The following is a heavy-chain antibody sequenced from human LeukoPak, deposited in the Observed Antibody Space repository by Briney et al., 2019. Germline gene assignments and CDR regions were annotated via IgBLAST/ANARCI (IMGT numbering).Heavy chain of an antibody. D-gene: IGHD3-22*01. Sequence: PGGSLRLSCAASGFTFSGYTMSWVRQAPGKGLEWDSVVSGSGGNTYYADSLKGRFTVSRDNSKNTLYLQMNSLRAEDTAVYYCAKDRYYYSSGSAGSYTIDYWGRGTLVTVSS. V-gene: IGHV3-23*01. CDR3: AKDRYYYSSGSAGSYTIDY. J-gene: IGHJ4*02. CDR2: VSGSGGNT. CDR1: GFTFSGYT.